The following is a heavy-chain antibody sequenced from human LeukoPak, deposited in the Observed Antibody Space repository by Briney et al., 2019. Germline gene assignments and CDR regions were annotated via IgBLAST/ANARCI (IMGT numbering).Heavy chain of an antibody. D-gene: IGHD2-15*01. CDR2: IIPIFGTA. J-gene: IGHJ4*02. CDR1: AGTFSSYA. V-gene: IGHV1-69*05. CDR3: ARAGYCSGGSCYSSIDY. Sequence: SVTVSCKASAGTFSSYAISWVRQAPGQGLEWMGGIIPIFGTANYAQKFQGRVTITTDESTSTAYMELSSLRSEDTAVYYCARAGYCSGGSCYSSIDYWGQGTLVTVSS.